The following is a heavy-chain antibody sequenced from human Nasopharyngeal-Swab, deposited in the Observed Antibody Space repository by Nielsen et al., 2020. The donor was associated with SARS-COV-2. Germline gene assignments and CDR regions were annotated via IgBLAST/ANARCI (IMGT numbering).Heavy chain of an antibody. V-gene: IGHV4-34*01. Sequence: WIRQLPGKGLEWIGEINHSGSTIYNPSLKSRVTISVDTSKNQFSLKLSSVTAADTAVYYCARDGGSGSYYNWGPYYYYGMDVWGQGTTVTVSS. CDR2: INHSGST. D-gene: IGHD3-10*01. J-gene: IGHJ6*02. CDR3: ARDGGSGSYYNWGPYYYYGMDV.